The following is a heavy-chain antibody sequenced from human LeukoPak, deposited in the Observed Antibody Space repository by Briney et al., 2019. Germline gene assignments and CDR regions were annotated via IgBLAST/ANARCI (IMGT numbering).Heavy chain of an antibody. CDR3: ARGPPAYMYYYDSSGYYPPFSR. CDR2: INHSGST. Sequence: PSETLSLTCAVYGGSFSGYYWSWIRQPPGKGLEWIGEINHSGSTNYNPSLKSRVTISVDTSKNQFSLKLSSVTAADTAVYYCARGPPAYMYYYDSSGYYPPFSRWGQGTLVTVSS. J-gene: IGHJ4*02. D-gene: IGHD3-22*01. V-gene: IGHV4-34*01. CDR1: GGSFSGYY.